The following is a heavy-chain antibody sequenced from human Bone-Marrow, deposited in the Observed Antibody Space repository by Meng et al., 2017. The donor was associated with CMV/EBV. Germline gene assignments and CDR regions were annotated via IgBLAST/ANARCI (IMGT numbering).Heavy chain of an antibody. V-gene: IGHV3-7*01. J-gene: IGHJ4*02. D-gene: IGHD3-16*01. Sequence: GGSLRLSCGVSGIIFSSHWMGWVRQAPGKGLEWVANIMDDGSGKYYVDSVKGRFTISRDNAKNSVYLQMNSLRAEDTAVYHCGRWGVMGGIDYWGQGTLVTVYS. CDR2: IMDDGSGK. CDR3: GRWGVMGGIDY. CDR1: GIIFSSHW.